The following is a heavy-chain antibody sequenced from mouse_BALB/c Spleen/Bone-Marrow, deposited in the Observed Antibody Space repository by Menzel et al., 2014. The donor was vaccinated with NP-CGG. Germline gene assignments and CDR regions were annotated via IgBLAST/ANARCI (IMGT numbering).Heavy chain of an antibody. Sequence: DVKLQESGPDLVKPSQSLSPTCTVTGYSITSGYSWHWIRQFPENKLEWMGYIHYSGSTNYNPSLKSRISITRDTSKNQFFLQLNSVTTEDTATYYCARSTTMTFYWYFDVWGAGTTATVSS. CDR2: IHYSGST. D-gene: IGHD2-4*01. CDR1: GYSITSGYS. J-gene: IGHJ1*01. CDR3: ARSTTMTFYWYFDV. V-gene: IGHV3-1*02.